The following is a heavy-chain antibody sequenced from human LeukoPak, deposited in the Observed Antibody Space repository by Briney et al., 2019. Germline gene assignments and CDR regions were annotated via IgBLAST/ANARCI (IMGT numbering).Heavy chain of an antibody. V-gene: IGHV3-64D*09. J-gene: IGHJ3*01. CDR3: VKGFPHYYDSTGFGAFDV. D-gene: IGHD3-22*01. CDR2: ISSNGGST. Sequence: GGSLSLSCSASGFTFSFYAMGWVRQAPGKGLEYVSAISSNGGSTYYADSVKGRFTISRDNSKNTLCLQMSSLRADDTAVYYCVKGFPHYYDSTGFGAFDVWGQGTIVTVSS. CDR1: GFTFSFYA.